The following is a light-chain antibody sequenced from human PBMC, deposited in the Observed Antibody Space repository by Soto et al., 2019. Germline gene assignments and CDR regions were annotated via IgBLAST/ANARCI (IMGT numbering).Light chain of an antibody. CDR2: DAS. V-gene: IGKV1-5*01. CDR1: QGVTDW. Sequence: DIQLTQSPSTLSASVGDRVTITCRASQGVTDWLAWYQQKPGKAPNLLIYDASSLGSGVPSRFSGGASGTEFSPTISRLPPDDFATYYRQQYYRSCTFGQGTKVEIK. J-gene: IGKJ2*02. CDR3: QQYYRSCT.